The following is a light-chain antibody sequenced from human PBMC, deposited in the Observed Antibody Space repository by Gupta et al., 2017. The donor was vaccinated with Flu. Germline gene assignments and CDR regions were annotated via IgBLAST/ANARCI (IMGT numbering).Light chain of an antibody. CDR3: CSYAVTVTFV. CDR2: GVT. Sequence: SVAISCTGTTSDVGNYDYVSWYQQPSGKAPKLIIYGVTGRASGVPDRFSGSKSGNTASLTISGLQAEDEAFYYCCSYAVTVTFVFGGGTRLTVL. V-gene: IGLV2-11*01. J-gene: IGLJ2*01. CDR1: TSDVGNYDY.